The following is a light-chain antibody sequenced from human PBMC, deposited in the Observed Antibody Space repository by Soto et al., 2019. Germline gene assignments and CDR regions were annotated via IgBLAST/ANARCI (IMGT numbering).Light chain of an antibody. CDR1: QGINNW. Sequence: EIQMTQSPSSVSVSVGDRVTITCRASQGINNWLAWYQQKPGKAPKLLIYTTSSLQSGVPARFSGSGSGTDFTLTISSLQPEDSATYYCQQYNSFPLTFGGGTKVEIK. CDR3: QQYNSFPLT. J-gene: IGKJ4*01. V-gene: IGKV1-12*01. CDR2: TTS.